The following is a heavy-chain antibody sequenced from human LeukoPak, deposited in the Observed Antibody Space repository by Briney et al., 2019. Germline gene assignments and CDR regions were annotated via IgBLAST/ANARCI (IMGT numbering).Heavy chain of an antibody. CDR1: GCTLTSFA. CDR2: LNAANGNS. CDR3: ARDGKHIAVPGVRYPMDV. V-gene: IGHV1-3*01. J-gene: IGHJ6*02. Sequence: ASVKVSCKASGCTLTSFAMHWVRQAPGQRLEWMGRLNAANGNSQYSQKFQDRVTITSDSSANTAYMEFSSLRSEDSAVYYCARDGKHIAVPGVRYPMDVWGQGTTVTVS. D-gene: IGHD6-19*01.